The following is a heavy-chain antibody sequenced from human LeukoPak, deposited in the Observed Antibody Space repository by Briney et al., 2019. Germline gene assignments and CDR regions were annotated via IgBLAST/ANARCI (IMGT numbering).Heavy chain of an antibody. Sequence: PGGSLTLSCAASGFTVSSNYMGWVRQAPGRGLEWVSVIYRGGSTYYADSVKGGFTISSDNSKNTLYLQVNSLRAEDTAVYYCARIESIGYDSSGYFFDYWGRGTLVTVSS. CDR3: ARIESIGYDSSGYFFDY. D-gene: IGHD3-22*01. CDR1: GFTVSSNY. J-gene: IGHJ4*02. CDR2: IYRGGST. V-gene: IGHV3-53*01.